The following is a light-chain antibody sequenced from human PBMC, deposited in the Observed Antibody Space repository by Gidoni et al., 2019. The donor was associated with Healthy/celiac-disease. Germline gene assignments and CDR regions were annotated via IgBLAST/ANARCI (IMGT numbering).Light chain of an antibody. V-gene: IGLV2-14*03. CDR1: SSDVGGYNY. Sequence: QSALTQPASVSGSPGQSITISCTGTSSDVGGYNYVSWYHQHPGKAPKLMIYDVSNRPSGVSNRFSGSKSGNTASLTISGLQAEDEADYYCSSYTSSSWVFGGGTKLXV. J-gene: IGLJ3*02. CDR3: SSYTSSSWV. CDR2: DVS.